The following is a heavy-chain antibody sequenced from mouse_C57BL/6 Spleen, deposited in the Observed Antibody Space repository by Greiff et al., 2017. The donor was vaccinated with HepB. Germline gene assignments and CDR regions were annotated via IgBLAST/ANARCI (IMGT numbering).Heavy chain of an antibody. V-gene: IGHV1-66*01. CDR1: GYSFTSYY. CDR3: ARGFTTEYFDV. D-gene: IGHD1-1*01. CDR2: IYPGSGNT. Sequence: QVQLQQSGPELVKPGASVKISCKASGYSFTSYYIHWVKQRPGQGLEWIGWIYPGSGNTKYNEKFKGKATLTADTSSSTAYMQLSSLTSEDSAVYYCARGFTTEYFDVWGTGTTVTVSS. J-gene: IGHJ1*03.